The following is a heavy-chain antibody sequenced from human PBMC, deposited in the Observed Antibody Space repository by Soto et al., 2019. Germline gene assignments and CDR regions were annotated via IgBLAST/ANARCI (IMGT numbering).Heavy chain of an antibody. V-gene: IGHV3-30*03. D-gene: IGHD3-3*01. CDR1: GFTFSSYG. CDR2: ISYDGSNK. CDR3: ALGYDVCSGFAFDI. Sequence: QVQLVESGGGVVQPGRSLRLSCAASGFTFSSYGMHWVRQAPGKGLEWVAVISYDGSNKYYADSVKGRFTISRDNSKNTLYLQMNSLRAEDTAVYYCALGYDVCSGFAFDIWGQGTMVTVSS. J-gene: IGHJ3*02.